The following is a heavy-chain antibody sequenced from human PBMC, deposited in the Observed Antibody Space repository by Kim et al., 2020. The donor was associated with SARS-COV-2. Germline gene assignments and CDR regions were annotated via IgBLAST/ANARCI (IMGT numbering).Heavy chain of an antibody. D-gene: IGHD3-16*02. CDR2: IYYSGST. Sequence: SETLSLTCTVSGGSISSYYWSWIRQPPGKGLEWIGYIYYSGSTNYNPSLKSRVTISVDTSKNQFSLKLSSVTAADTAVYYCARLGNDYVWGSYPNWFDPWGQGTLVTVSS. CDR3: ARLGNDYVWGSYPNWFDP. J-gene: IGHJ5*02. V-gene: IGHV4-59*08. CDR1: GGSISSYY.